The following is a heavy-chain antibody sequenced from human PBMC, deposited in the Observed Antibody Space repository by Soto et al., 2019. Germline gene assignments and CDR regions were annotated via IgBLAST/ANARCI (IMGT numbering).Heavy chain of an antibody. J-gene: IGHJ6*03. CDR1: GYSFTNYG. V-gene: IGHV1-18*01. CDR3: ARDRGVAPPVAGNTHYYYYMDV. CDR2: ISAFNGNT. D-gene: IGHD6-19*01. Sequence: QDQLVQSGAEVKKPGASVTVSCKASGYSFTNYGITRVRQAPGQGLEWMGWISAFNGNTHYAQKLQGRVTMTTDASTSTAYMELRSLRSDDTAVYYCARDRGVAPPVAGNTHYYYYMDVWGKGTTVIVSS.